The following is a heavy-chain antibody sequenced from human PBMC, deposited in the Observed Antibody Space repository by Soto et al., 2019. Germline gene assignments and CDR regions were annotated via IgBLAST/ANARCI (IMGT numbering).Heavy chain of an antibody. D-gene: IGHD3-3*01. Sequence: HPGGSLRLSCAASGFTFSSYAMSWVRQAPGKGLEWVSAISGSGGSTYYADSVKGRFTISRDNSKNTLYLQMNSLRAEDTAVYYCAKEIYPTIFGVVPPNSFDYWGQGTLVTVSS. CDR1: GFTFSSYA. J-gene: IGHJ4*02. CDR2: ISGSGGST. V-gene: IGHV3-23*01. CDR3: AKEIYPTIFGVVPPNSFDY.